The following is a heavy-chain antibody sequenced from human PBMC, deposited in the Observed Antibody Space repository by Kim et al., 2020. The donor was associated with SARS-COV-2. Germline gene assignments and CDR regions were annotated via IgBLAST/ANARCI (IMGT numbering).Heavy chain of an antibody. CDR3: TRDPLFSREQQLEPPTPRDY. CDR2: IRSKAYGGTT. CDR1: GFTFGDYA. D-gene: IGHD6-13*01. V-gene: IGHV3-49*04. Sequence: GGSLRLSCTASGFTFGDYAMSWVRQAPGKGLEWVGFIRSKAYGGTTEYAASVKGRFTISRDDSKSIAYLQMNRLKTEDTAVYYCTRDPLFSREQQLEPPTPRDYWGQGTLVTVSS. J-gene: IGHJ4*02.